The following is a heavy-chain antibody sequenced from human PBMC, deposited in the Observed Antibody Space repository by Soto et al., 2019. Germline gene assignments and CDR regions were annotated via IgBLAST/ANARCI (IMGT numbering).Heavy chain of an antibody. Sequence: ESVSLTCVVPGYSLSSEYNLGWILQPPGKGLEWIGSISHSGSAHYNPSLKTRVTVSVDTSKNQFSLKLSSVTAADTALYYCARELSGGFDYWGQGTLVTVSS. V-gene: IGHV4-38-2*01. D-gene: IGHD1-26*01. J-gene: IGHJ4*02. CDR2: ISHSGSA. CDR1: GYSLSSEYN. CDR3: ARELSGGFDY.